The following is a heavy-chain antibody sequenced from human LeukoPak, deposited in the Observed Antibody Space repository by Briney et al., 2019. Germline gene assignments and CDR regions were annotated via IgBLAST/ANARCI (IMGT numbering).Heavy chain of an antibody. CDR1: GFTVSSNY. V-gene: IGHV3-66*02. Sequence: GGSLRLSCAASGFTVSSNYMSWVRQAPGKGLEWVSVIYSGGSTYYADSVKGRFTISRDNSKSTLYLQMNSLRAEDTAVYYCASPRVVVGYYMDVWGKGTTVTVSS. CDR2: IYSGGST. D-gene: IGHD2-15*01. J-gene: IGHJ6*03. CDR3: ASPRVVVGYYMDV.